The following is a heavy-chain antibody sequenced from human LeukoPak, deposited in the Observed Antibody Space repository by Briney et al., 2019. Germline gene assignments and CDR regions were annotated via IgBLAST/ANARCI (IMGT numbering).Heavy chain of an antibody. D-gene: IGHD3-22*01. CDR3: ARGGSLSSGYYYTFDY. J-gene: IGHJ4*02. V-gene: IGHV3-30*19. CDR1: GFTFSSYG. Sequence: PGGSLRLSCAASGFTFSSYGMHWVRQAPGKGLEWVAVISYDGSNKYYADSVKGRFTISRDNSKNTLYLQMNSLRAEDTAVYYCARGGSLSSGYYYTFDYWGQGTLVTVSS. CDR2: ISYDGSNK.